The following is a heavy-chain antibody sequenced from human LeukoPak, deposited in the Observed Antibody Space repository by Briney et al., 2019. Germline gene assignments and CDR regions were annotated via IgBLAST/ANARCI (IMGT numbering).Heavy chain of an antibody. CDR1: GFTFSSYG. Sequence: GGSLRLSCAASGFTFSSYGMHWVRQAPGKGLEWVAVISYDGSNKYYADSVKGRFTISRDNSKNTLFLQMNSLRAEDTAIYYCAKDDDDSSGPDYWGQGTLVTVSS. CDR3: AKDDDDSSGPDY. V-gene: IGHV3-30*18. CDR2: ISYDGSNK. D-gene: IGHD3-22*01. J-gene: IGHJ4*02.